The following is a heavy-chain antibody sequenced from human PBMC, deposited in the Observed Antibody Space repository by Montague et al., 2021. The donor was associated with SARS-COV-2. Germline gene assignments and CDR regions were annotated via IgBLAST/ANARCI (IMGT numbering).Heavy chain of an antibody. J-gene: IGHJ6*02. CDR1: GGSISSGSYY. D-gene: IGHD2-2*01. CDR3: ARGGWGGTDCSSTSCKPYYCYYGMDV. CDR2: IYTSGST. Sequence: TLSLTCTVSGGSISSGSYYWSWIRQPAGKGLEWIGRIYTSGSTNYNPSLKSRVTISVDTSKNQFSLKLSSVTAADTAVYYCARGGWGGTDCSSTSCKPYYCYYGMDVWGQGTTVTVSS. V-gene: IGHV4-61*02.